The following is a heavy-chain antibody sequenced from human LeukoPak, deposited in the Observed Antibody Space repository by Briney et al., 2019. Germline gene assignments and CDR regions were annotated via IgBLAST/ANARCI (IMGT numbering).Heavy chain of an antibody. CDR2: IYPGDSDT. CDR1: GYSFTSYW. J-gene: IGHJ4*02. D-gene: IGHD3-10*01. Sequence: GESLKISCKGSGYSFTSYWIGWVRQMPGKGLEWMGIIYPGDSDTRYSPSFQGQVTIPADKSISTAFLHWSSLKASDTAMYYCAITMVAELDYWGQGTLVTVSS. V-gene: IGHV5-51*01. CDR3: AITMVAELDY.